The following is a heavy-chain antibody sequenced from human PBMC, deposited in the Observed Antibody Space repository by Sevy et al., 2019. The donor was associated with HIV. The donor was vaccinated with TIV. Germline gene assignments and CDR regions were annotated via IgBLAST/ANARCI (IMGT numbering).Heavy chain of an antibody. J-gene: IGHJ5*02. V-gene: IGHV3-33*01. CDR3: AGEVTMVRGVIREENWFDP. CDR2: IWYDGSNK. D-gene: IGHD3-10*01. Sequence: GGSLRLSCAASGFTFSSYGMHWVRQAPGKGLEWVAVIWYDGSNKYYADSVKGRFTISRDNSKNTLYLQMNSLRAEDTAVYYCAGEVTMVRGVIREENWFDPWGQGTLVTVSS. CDR1: GFTFSSYG.